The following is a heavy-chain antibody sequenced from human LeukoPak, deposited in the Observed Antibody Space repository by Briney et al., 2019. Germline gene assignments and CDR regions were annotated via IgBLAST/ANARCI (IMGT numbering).Heavy chain of an antibody. V-gene: IGHV4-59*01. J-gene: IGHJ6*03. Sequence: SENLSFNCSVYAGTFGGNYWSWLRHPPGKELKWIGYIYYSGSTNYNPSLKSRVTISVDTSKNQFSLKLSAVTAADAAVYYCARGTTYYYYYMDVWGKGTTVTISS. CDR1: AGTFGGNY. CDR2: IYYSGST. D-gene: IGHD2/OR15-2a*01. CDR3: ARGTTYYYYYMDV.